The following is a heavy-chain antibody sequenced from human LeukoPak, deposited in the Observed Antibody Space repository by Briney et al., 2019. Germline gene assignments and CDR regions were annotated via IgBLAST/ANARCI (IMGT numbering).Heavy chain of an antibody. J-gene: IGHJ6*02. CDR3: ARRSPPYHYYYGMDV. CDR1: GYTFTSYG. CDR2: ISAYNGNT. Sequence: ASVKVSCKASGYTFTSYGISWVRQAPGQGLKWMGWISAYNGNTNYAQKLQGRITMTTDTSTSTAYMELRSLRSDDTAVYYCARRSPPYHYYYGMDVWGQGTTVTVSS. V-gene: IGHV1-18*01.